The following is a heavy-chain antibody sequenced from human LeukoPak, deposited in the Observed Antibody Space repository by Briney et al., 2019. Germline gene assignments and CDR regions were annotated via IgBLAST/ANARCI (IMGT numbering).Heavy chain of an antibody. D-gene: IGHD3-3*02. CDR2: IYYSGST. Sequence: SETLSLTCTVSGCSVSSGSYYWSWLRQPPGKGLEWIGYIYYSGSTNYNPSLKSRVTISVDTSKNQFSLKLSSVTAADTAVYYCARDIREEVGLGYFDYWGQGTLVTVSS. CDR3: ARDIREEVGLGYFDY. V-gene: IGHV4-61*01. CDR1: GCSVSSGSYY. J-gene: IGHJ4*02.